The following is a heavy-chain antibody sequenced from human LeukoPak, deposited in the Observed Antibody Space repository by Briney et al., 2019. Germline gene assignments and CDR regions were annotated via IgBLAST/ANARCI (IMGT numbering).Heavy chain of an antibody. CDR3: ARGRPAHYFDH. V-gene: IGHV3-66*01. J-gene: IGHJ4*02. CDR2: IYSGGYT. CDR1: GFTVSSTY. Sequence: PGGSLGLSCAASGFTVSSTYLTWVRQAPGKGLEWLSVIYSGGYTYYADSVKGRFFISRDISENMVYLQMNSLSVEDTAVYFCARGRPAHYFDHWGQGTLVTVSS. D-gene: IGHD6-6*01.